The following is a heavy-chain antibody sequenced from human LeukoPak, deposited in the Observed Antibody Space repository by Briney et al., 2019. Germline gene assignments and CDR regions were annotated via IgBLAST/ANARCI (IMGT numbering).Heavy chain of an antibody. CDR1: GFTFSSYA. V-gene: IGHV3-23*01. D-gene: IGHD3-22*01. CDR3: AKGTMIVVLGGY. CDR2: LSNSGDSR. Sequence: GRSLRLSCAASGFTFSSYAMSWVRQAPGKGLEWVSGLSNSGDSRYYADSVQGRFTISRDNSKNTLYLQMNSLRAEDTAVYYCAKGTMIVVLGGYWGQGTLVTVSS. J-gene: IGHJ4*02.